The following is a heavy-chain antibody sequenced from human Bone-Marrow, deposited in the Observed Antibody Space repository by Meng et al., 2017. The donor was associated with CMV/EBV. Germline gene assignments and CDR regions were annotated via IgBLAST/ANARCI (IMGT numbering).Heavy chain of an antibody. CDR2: INPKSGAT. J-gene: IGHJ3*02. CDR1: GYTFTGYY. V-gene: IGHV1-2*02. Sequence: ASVKVSCKASGYTFTGYYLHWVRQAPGQGLEWMGWINPKSGATNYAQKFQGRVTMTRDTSSSTAYMELSRLTSDSTAVYYCARDFLSLDAFDIWGQGTLVTVSS. CDR3: ARDFLSLDAFDI.